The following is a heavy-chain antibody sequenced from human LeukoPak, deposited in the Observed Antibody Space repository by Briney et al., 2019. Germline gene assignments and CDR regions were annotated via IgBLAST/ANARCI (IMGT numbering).Heavy chain of an antibody. Sequence: GGSLRLSCAASGFSFSSYAMSWVRQAPGKGLEWVAVIWYDGSNKYYADSVKGRFTISRDNSKNTLYLQMNSLRAEDTAVYYCASERLDDDSSALDAFDIWGQGTMVTVSS. V-gene: IGHV3-33*08. CDR2: IWYDGSNK. CDR3: ASERLDDDSSALDAFDI. D-gene: IGHD3-22*01. J-gene: IGHJ3*02. CDR1: GFSFSSYA.